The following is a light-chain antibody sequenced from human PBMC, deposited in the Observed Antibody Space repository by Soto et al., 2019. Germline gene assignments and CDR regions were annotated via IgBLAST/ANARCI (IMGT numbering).Light chain of an antibody. CDR2: LEVSGNY. V-gene: IGLV4-60*03. J-gene: IGLJ3*02. CDR1: SGHSSYI. Sequence: QSVLTQSPSASASLGPSVMLTCTLSSGHSSYIIALHQHQPGQAPRYLLMLEVSGNYKTGSGIRDRCSGSSSGAYRYLTISDLQSEDEDDYCSESGDSNTWVFGGGTKLTVL. CDR3: ESGDSNTWV.